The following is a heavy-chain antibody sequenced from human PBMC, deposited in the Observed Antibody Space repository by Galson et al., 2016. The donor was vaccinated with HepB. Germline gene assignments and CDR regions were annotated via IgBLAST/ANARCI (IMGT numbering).Heavy chain of an antibody. CDR1: GYTFTSYH. J-gene: IGHJ5*02. Sequence: SVKVSCKASGYTFTSYHMHWVRQAPGHGLEWMGIINPNVGSTMYAQKFHDRVTMTRDTSTNTVYMELSSLRSEDTAVYYCARGRPIVVMERHWFDPWGQGTQVTVSS. CDR2: INPNVGST. D-gene: IGHD2-15*01. CDR3: ARGRPIVVMERHWFDP. V-gene: IGHV1-46*01.